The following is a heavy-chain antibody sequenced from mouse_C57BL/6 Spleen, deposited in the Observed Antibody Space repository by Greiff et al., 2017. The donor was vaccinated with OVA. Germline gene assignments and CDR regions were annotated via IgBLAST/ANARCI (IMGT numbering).Heavy chain of an antibody. CDR3: ARYIGYGWYLDV. CDR2: IRNKANGYTT. CDR1: GFTFTDYY. Sequence: DVMLVESGGGLVQPGGSLSLSCEASGFTFTDYYMSWVSQPPGKELEWLGFIRNKANGYTTEYNASVKGRFTISRDNSQSILYLQINALRDDDSATFYCARYIGYGWYLDVWGTGTTVTVST. V-gene: IGHV7-3*01. J-gene: IGHJ1*03. D-gene: IGHD1-1*01.